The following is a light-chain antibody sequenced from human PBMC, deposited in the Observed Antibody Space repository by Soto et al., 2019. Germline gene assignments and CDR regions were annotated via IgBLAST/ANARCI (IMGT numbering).Light chain of an antibody. V-gene: IGLV3-27*01. CDR3: YSAADNNRGV. CDR1: VLAKKY. Sequence: SYELTQPSSVSVSPEQTARITCSGAVLAKKYARWFQQKPGQAPVLVIYKGSERPSGIPERFSGSTSGTTVTLTISGAQVEDEADYYCYSAADNNRGVFGGGTKLTVL. J-gene: IGLJ2*01. CDR2: KGS.